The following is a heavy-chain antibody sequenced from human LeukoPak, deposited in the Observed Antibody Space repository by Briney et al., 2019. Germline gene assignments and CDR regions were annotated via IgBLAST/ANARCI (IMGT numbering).Heavy chain of an antibody. J-gene: IGHJ4*02. Sequence: ASVKVSCKASGGTFSSYAISWVRQAPGQGLEWMGRIIPIFGTANYAQKFQGRVTTTTDESTSTAYMELSSLRSEDTAVYYCARGRGYCSGGSCYSVFDYWGQGTLVTVSS. CDR1: GGTFSSYA. V-gene: IGHV1-69*05. CDR3: ARGRGYCSGGSCYSVFDY. D-gene: IGHD2-15*01. CDR2: IIPIFGTA.